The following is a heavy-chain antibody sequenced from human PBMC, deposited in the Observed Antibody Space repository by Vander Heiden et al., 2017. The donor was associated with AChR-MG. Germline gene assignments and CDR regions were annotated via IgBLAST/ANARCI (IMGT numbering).Heavy chain of an antibody. Sequence: QVQLQESGPGLVKPSETLSLTCAVSGYSISSGYYWGWIRQPPGKGLEWIGSIYHSGSTYYNPSLKSRVTISVDTSKNQFSLKLSSVTAADTAVYYCAKVRTQGLCSGGSCYENYFDYWGQGTLVTVSS. CDR1: GYSISSGYY. CDR3: AKVRTQGLCSGGSCYENYFDY. D-gene: IGHD2-15*01. J-gene: IGHJ4*02. V-gene: IGHV4-38-2*01. CDR2: IYHSGST.